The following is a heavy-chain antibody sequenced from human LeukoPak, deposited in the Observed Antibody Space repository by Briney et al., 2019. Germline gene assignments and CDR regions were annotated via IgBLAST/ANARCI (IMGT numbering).Heavy chain of an antibody. V-gene: IGHV4-34*12. J-gene: IGHJ6*04. Sequence: SETLPLTCAIYGGCFDDYYWSWIRQSPGKGLEWIGEILQSGDTNYNPSLKSRVTISLDTSKNQFSLKLMSVTAADTAVYYCASLMQGSGSYSNYYYGIDVWGKGTTVIVSS. D-gene: IGHD3-10*01. CDR1: GGCFDDYY. CDR3: ASLMQGSGSYSNYYYGIDV. CDR2: ILQSGDT.